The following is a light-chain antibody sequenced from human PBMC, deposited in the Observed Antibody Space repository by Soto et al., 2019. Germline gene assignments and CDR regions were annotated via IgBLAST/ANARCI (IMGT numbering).Light chain of an antibody. CDR3: SSYTSSSTLG. CDR2: DVS. CDR1: SSDVGGYNY. Sequence: QSALTQPASVSGSPGQSITISCTGTSSDVGGYNYVSLYQQHPGKAPKLMIYDVSNRPSGVSNRFSGSKSGNTASLTISGLQAEDEADYYCSSYTSSSTLGFGGGTKLTVL. V-gene: IGLV2-14*01. J-gene: IGLJ2*01.